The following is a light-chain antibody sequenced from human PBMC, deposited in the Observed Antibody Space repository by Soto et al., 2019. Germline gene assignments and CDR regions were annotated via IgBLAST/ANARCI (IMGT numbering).Light chain of an antibody. V-gene: IGLV2-14*01. Sequence: QSALTQPASVSGSPGQSITISCTGTSSDVGGYNYVSWYQQHPGKAPKLMIYEVSNLPSGVSNRFSGSKSGNTASLTISGLQDEDDADYYCSSYTSTSVVFGGGTKVTVL. J-gene: IGLJ2*01. CDR2: EVS. CDR1: SSDVGGYNY. CDR3: SSYTSTSVV.